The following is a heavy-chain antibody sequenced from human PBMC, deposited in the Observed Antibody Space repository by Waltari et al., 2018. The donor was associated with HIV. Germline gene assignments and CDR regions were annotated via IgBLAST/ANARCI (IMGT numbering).Heavy chain of an antibody. CDR1: GGSISSSNW. J-gene: IGHJ5*02. CDR3: ARDCKGSGSYYNGGFDP. D-gene: IGHD3-10*01. V-gene: IGHV4-4*02. CDR2: IYHSGST. Sequence: QVQLQESGPGLVKPSGTLSLTCAVSGGSISSSNWRSWVRQPPGKGLEWIGEIYHSGSTNYNPSLKSRVTISVDKSKNQFSLKLSSVTAADTAVYYCARDCKGSGSYYNGGFDPWGQGTLVTVSS.